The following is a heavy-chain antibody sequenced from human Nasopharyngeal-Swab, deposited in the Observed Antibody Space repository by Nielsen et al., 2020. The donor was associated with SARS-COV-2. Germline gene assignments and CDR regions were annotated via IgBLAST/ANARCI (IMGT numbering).Heavy chain of an antibody. CDR2: ISGGGGIT. Sequence: GESLKISCAASGFTFSNYAMSWVRQAPGKRLEWVSTISGGGGITYYADSVKGRFTLSRDNSKNTLTLQMNSLRAEDTAVYYCARRVYLSTNCFHFDCWGQGALVTVTS. D-gene: IGHD2-8*01. J-gene: IGHJ4*02. V-gene: IGHV3-23*01. CDR3: ARRVYLSTNCFHFDC. CDR1: GFTFSNYA.